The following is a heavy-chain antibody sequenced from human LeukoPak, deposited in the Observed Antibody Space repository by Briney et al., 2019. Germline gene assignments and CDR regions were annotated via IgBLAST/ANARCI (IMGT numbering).Heavy chain of an antibody. V-gene: IGHV3-48*01. CDR3: ARDHGGSGSSPDY. CDR1: GFTFSSYS. J-gene: IGHJ4*02. CDR2: ISSSSSTI. D-gene: IGHD3-10*01. Sequence: GGSLRLSCAASGFTFSSYSMNWVRQAPGKGLEWVSYISSSSSTIYYADSVKGRFTISRDNAKNLLYLQMDSLRAEDTAVYYCARDHGGSGSSPDYWGQGTLVTVSS.